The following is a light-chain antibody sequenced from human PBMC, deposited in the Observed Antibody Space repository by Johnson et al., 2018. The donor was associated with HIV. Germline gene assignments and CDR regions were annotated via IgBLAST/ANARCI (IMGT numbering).Light chain of an antibody. CDR3: GTWDSSLSAHYV. J-gene: IGLJ1*01. Sequence: QSVLTQPPSVSAAPGQKVTISCSGGSSNIGTNYVSWYQQLPRAAPKLLIYENDKRPSGIPDRFSGSQSGTSATLGITGLQTGDEADYYCGTWDSSLSAHYVFGTGTKVTV. CDR2: END. CDR1: SSNIGTNY. V-gene: IGLV1-51*02.